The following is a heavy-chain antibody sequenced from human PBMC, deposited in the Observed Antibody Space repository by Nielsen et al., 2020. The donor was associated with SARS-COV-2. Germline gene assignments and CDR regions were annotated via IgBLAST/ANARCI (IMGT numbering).Heavy chain of an antibody. J-gene: IGHJ4*02. CDR3: ARGRGWTLDY. CDR1: GFTFSSYS. D-gene: IGHD6-19*01. Sequence: GESLKISCAASGFTFSSYSMNWVRQAPGKGLEWVSSISSSSSYIYYADSVKGRFTISRDNAKNSLYLQMNSLRAEDTAVYYCARGRGWTLDYWGQGTLVTVSS. CDR2: ISSSSSYI. V-gene: IGHV3-21*01.